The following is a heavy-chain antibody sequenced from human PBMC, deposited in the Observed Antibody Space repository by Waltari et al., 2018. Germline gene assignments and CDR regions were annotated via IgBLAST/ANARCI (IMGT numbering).Heavy chain of an antibody. Sequence: EVQLLESGGGLVQPGGSLRLSCAASGFTFSSYAMSWVRQAPGKGLEWVSVIYSGGSTYYADSVKGRFTISRDNSKNTLYLQMNSLRAEDTAAYYCAKGPTWWLRPGDYWGQGTLVTVSS. CDR3: AKGPTWWLRPGDY. CDR2: IYSGGST. V-gene: IGHV3-23*03. CDR1: GFTFSSYA. D-gene: IGHD5-12*01. J-gene: IGHJ4*02.